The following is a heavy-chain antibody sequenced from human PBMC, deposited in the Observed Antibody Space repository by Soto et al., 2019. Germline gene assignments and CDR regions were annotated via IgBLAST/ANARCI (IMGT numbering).Heavy chain of an antibody. CDR1: GFTFSSYA. CDR3: AKVVGGAGAFDI. D-gene: IGHD3-10*01. J-gene: IGHJ3*02. V-gene: IGHV3-23*01. Sequence: EVQLLESGGGLVQPGGSLRLSCAASGFTFSSYAMSWVRQAPGKGLEWVSAISGSGGSTYYADSVKGRFTISRDNSKNPLDLQMNGLRAEDTAVYYCAKVVGGAGAFDIWGQGTMVTVSS. CDR2: ISGSGGST.